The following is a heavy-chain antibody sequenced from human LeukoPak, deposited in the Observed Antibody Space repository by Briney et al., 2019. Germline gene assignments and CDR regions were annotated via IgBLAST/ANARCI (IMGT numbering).Heavy chain of an antibody. V-gene: IGHV1-46*01. CDR3: ARDLAHGCSSTSCYPLAY. Sequence: ASVKVSCKASGYTFTSYYMHWVRQAPGQGLEWMGIINPSGGSTSYAQKFQGRVTMTRDTSISTAYMELSRLRSDDTAVYYCARDLAHGCSSTSCYPLAYWGQGTLVTVSS. CDR1: GYTFTSYY. CDR2: INPSGGST. D-gene: IGHD2-2*01. J-gene: IGHJ4*02.